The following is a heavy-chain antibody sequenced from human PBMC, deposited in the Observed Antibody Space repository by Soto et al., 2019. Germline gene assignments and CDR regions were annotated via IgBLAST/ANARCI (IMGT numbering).Heavy chain of an antibody. CDR1: GGIFSTYA. CDR3: ARDRDDYGSGNYYNRIDF. CDR2: IIPLFGTP. D-gene: IGHD3-10*01. V-gene: IGHV1-69*01. J-gene: IGHJ4*02. Sequence: QVHLVQSGAEVKKPGSSVKVSCKASGGIFSTYAISWLRKAPGPGLECMGGIIPLFGTPNYAQRFQGRVTITADESTSTAYMELSRLRSEYTAVYYCARDRDDYGSGNYYNRIDFWCQGTLVTVST.